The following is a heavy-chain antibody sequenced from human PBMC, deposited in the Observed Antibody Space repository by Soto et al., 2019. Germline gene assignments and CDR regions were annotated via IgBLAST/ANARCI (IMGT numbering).Heavy chain of an antibody. CDR3: ARDGPDGYNYNDAFDI. Sequence: EVQLVETGGGLIQPGGSLRLSCAASGFTVCSNYMSWVRQAPGKGLEWVSVIYSGGSTYYADSVKGRFTISRDNSKNTLYLQMNSLRAEDTAVYYCARDGPDGYNYNDAFDIWGQGTMVTVSS. CDR2: IYSGGST. D-gene: IGHD5-12*01. J-gene: IGHJ3*02. V-gene: IGHV3-53*02. CDR1: GFTVCSNY.